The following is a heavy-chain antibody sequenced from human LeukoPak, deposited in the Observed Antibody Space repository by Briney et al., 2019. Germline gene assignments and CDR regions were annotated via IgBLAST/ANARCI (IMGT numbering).Heavy chain of an antibody. V-gene: IGHV4-34*01. J-gene: IGHJ6*03. CDR1: GGSFSDYF. CDR2: IDHSGGT. CDR3: ARMRGGGIGYSNYMDV. D-gene: IGHD2-15*01. Sequence: SETLSITCAVFGGSFSDYFWSWIRQPPGKGLEWIGEIDHSGGTNYNPSLKSRVTISVDTSKKQFSLKVTSVTAADAAVYYCARMRGGGIGYSNYMDVWGKGTTVIVSS.